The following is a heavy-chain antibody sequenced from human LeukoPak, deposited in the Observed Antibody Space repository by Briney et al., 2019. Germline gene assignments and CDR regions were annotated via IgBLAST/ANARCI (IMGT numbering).Heavy chain of an antibody. Sequence: GASVKVSCKVSGYTLSEISMYRVRQAPGKGREWMGGIDREDGQTIYAQKFQGRVTMTEDTSTDTAYMEVSRLTSEDTAFYYCATVGYSYGAFDYCGQGTLVTVSS. CDR3: ATVGYSYGAFDY. D-gene: IGHD5-18*01. CDR1: GYTLSEIS. J-gene: IGHJ4*02. CDR2: IDREDGQT. V-gene: IGHV1-24*01.